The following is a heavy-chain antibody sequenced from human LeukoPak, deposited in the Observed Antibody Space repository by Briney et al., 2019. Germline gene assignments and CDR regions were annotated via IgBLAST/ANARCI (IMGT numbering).Heavy chain of an antibody. D-gene: IGHD3-9*01. CDR3: AKDADYDILTAPPDY. CDR2: ISYDGSNK. Sequence: SGGSLRLSCAASGFTFSSYGMHWVRQAPRKGLEWVAVISYDGSNKYYADSVKGRFTISRDNSKNTLYLQMNSLRAEDTAVYYCAKDADYDILTAPPDYWGQGTLVTVSS. J-gene: IGHJ4*02. CDR1: GFTFSSYG. V-gene: IGHV3-30*18.